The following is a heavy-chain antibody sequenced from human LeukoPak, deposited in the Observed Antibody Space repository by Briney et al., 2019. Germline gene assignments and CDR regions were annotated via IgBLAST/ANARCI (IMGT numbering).Heavy chain of an antibody. CDR2: ISYDGSNK. CDR3: ARVVGATRYFDY. CDR1: GFTFSSYA. J-gene: IGHJ4*02. D-gene: IGHD1-26*01. Sequence: SGGSLRLSCAASGFTFSSYAMSWVRQAPGKGLEWVAVISYDGSNKKYADSVKGRFTISRDNSKNTLYLQMNSLRAEDTAVYYCARVVGATRYFDYWGQGTLVTVSS. V-gene: IGHV3-30*04.